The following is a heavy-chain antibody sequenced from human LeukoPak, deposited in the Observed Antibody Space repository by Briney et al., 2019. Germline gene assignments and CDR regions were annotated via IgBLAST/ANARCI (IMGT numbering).Heavy chain of an antibody. J-gene: IGHJ4*02. CDR1: GYTFTSYD. CDR2: ISAYNGNT. CDR3: ARDPNYDFWSGTPAADY. Sequence: ASVKVSCKASGYTFTSYDINWVRQAPGQGLEWMGWISAYNGNTNYAQKLQGRVTMTTDTSTSTAYMELRSLRSDDTAVYYCARDPNYDFWSGTPAADYWGQGTLVTVSS. D-gene: IGHD3-3*01. V-gene: IGHV1-18*01.